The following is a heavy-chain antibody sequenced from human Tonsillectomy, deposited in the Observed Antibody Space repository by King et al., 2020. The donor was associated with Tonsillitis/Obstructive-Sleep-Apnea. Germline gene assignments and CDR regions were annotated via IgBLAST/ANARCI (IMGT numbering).Heavy chain of an antibody. D-gene: IGHD3-22*01. CDR1: GFTFSDSA. V-gene: IGHV3-73*01. J-gene: IGHJ4*02. Sequence: VQLVESGGGLVQPGGSLKLSCAASGFTFSDSAIHWVRQASGKGPECVGRIRDKANTYATAYAASVKGRFTISRDDSKNTAYLQMNSLKTEDTAVYYCTSPLYYDGSAYQNLDYWGQGTLVTVSA. CDR2: IRDKANTYAT. CDR3: TSPLYYDGSAYQNLDY.